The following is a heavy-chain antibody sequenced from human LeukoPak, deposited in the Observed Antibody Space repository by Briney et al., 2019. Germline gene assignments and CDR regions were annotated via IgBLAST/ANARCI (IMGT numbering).Heavy chain of an antibody. CDR2: IYTSGST. CDR1: GGSISSYY. CDR3: ARDSYDILTGYYTD. Sequence: SQTLSLTCTVSGGSISSYYWSWIRQPAGKGLEWIGRIYTSGSTNYNPSLKSRVTMSVDTSKNQFSLKLSSVTAADTAVYYCARDSYDILTGYYTDWGQGTLVTVSS. D-gene: IGHD3-9*01. J-gene: IGHJ4*02. V-gene: IGHV4-4*07.